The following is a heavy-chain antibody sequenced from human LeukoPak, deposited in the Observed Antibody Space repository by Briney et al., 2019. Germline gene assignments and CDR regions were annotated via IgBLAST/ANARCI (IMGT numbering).Heavy chain of an antibody. V-gene: IGHV4-34*01. CDR1: GGSFSGYY. CDR2: INHSGST. D-gene: IGHD1-26*01. Sequence: SETLSLTCAVYGGSFSGYYRSWIRQPPGKGLEWIGEINHSGSTNYNPSLKSRVTISVDTSKNQFSLKLSSVTAADTAVYYCARPRHAGSYYHAFDIWGQGTMVTVSS. CDR3: ARPRHAGSYYHAFDI. J-gene: IGHJ3*02.